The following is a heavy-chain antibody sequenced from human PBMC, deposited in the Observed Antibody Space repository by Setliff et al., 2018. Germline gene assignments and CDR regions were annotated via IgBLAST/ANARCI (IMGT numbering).Heavy chain of an antibody. Sequence: PGGSLRLSCAASGFTFSSYAMSWVRQAPGKGLEWVSAISGRGGSTYYADSVKGRFTISRDNSKNTLYLQMDSLRAEDTAVYYCARNWVTAQHYYYGMDVWGQGTTVTVSS. CDR2: ISGRGGST. J-gene: IGHJ6*02. CDR1: GFTFSSYA. D-gene: IGHD2-21*02. CDR3: ARNWVTAQHYYYGMDV. V-gene: IGHV3-23*01.